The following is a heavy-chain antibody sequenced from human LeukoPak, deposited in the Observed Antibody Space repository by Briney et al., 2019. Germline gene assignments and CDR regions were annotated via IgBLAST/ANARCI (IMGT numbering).Heavy chain of an antibody. CDR1: GYTFTGYY. V-gene: IGHV1-2*02. D-gene: IGHD3-22*01. CDR2: INPNSGGT. CDR3: ARDLQGVVVINSPGFDY. Sequence: ASVNVSCKASGYTFTGYYMHWVRQAPGQGLEWMGWINPNSGGTNYAQKFQGRVTMTRDTSISTAYMELSRLRSDDTAVHYCARDLQGVVVINSPGFDYWGQGTLVTVSS. J-gene: IGHJ4*02.